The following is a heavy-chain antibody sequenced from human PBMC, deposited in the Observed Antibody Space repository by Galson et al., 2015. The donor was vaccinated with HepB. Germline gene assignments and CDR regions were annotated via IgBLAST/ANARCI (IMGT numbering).Heavy chain of an antibody. Sequence: SLRLSCAASGFTFSSYAMSWVRQAPGKGLEWVSAISSSGGITYYADSVKGRFTISRDSSKSTLYLQMNSLRAEDTAVYYCAKRGVAGTGPYHFDYWGQGALVTVSS. CDR3: AKRGVAGTGPYHFDY. CDR1: GFTFSSYA. J-gene: IGHJ4*02. V-gene: IGHV3-23*01. CDR2: ISSSGGIT. D-gene: IGHD6-19*01.